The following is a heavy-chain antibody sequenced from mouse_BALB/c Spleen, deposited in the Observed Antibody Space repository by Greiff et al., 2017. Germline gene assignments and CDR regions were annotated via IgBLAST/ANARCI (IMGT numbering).Heavy chain of an antibody. CDR2: IYPGNSDT. J-gene: IGHJ3*01. CDR3: TRSGITTATAWFAY. Sequence: EVQLQQSGTVLARPGASVKMSCKASGYSFTSYWMHWVKQRPGQGLEWIGAIYPGNSDTSYNQKFKGKAKLTAVTSASTAYMELSSLTNEDSAVYYCTRSGITTATAWFAYWGQGTLVTVSA. V-gene: IGHV1-5*01. CDR1: GYSFTSYW. D-gene: IGHD1-2*01.